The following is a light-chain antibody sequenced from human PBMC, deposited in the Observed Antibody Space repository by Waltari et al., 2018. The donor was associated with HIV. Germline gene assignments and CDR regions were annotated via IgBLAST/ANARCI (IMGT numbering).Light chain of an antibody. CDR2: EVS. J-gene: IGLJ3*02. CDR3: SSYTNKYTWV. CDR1: TSHIGESHH. Sequence: QSALTQPASVAGSPGQSITISCPGTTSHIGESHHVPWFQHPPSDAPKLIIFEVSNRPSGFSTRFSGSKSGNTASLTVSGLQPEDEADYYCSSYTNKYTWVFGGGTKLTVL. V-gene: IGLV2-14*01.